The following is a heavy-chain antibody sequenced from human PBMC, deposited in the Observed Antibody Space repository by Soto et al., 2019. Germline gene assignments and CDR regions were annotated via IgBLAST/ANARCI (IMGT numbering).Heavy chain of an antibody. CDR1: GYTFTGYA. V-gene: IGHV1-3*01. CDR3: ARAGAVAADFDY. CDR2: INAGNGNT. Sequence: ASVKVSCKASGYTFTGYAMHWVRQAPGQGLEWIGWINAGNGNTKYSQTIQGRVTITRDTSASTAYMELSSLRSEDTAVYYCARAGAVAADFDYWGQATLVTVAS. J-gene: IGHJ4*02. D-gene: IGHD6-19*01.